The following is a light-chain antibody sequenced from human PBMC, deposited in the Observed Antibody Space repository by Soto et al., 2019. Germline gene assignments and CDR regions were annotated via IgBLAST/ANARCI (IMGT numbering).Light chain of an antibody. CDR1: TSNLGAGYD. V-gene: IGLV1-40*01. CDR3: QAYDYSLTASV. Sequence: QSVLTQPPSVSGAPGQRVTLSCTGNTSNLGAGYDVHWYQQLPGAAPKLVNFGNRNRPSGVPERFSGSKSGTSASLAITGLQAEDEADYYCQAYDYSLTASVFGGGTKLTVL. CDR2: GNR. J-gene: IGLJ3*02.